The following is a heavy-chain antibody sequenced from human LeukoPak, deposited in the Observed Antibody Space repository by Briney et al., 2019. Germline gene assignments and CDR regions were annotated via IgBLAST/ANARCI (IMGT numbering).Heavy chain of an antibody. CDR2: VHYDGRT. V-gene: IGHV4-39*07. CDR3: ARVVTAAGLGL. Sequence: PSETLSLTCTVSGGPISGSVTWGWVRQPPGKGLEWIGNVHYDGRTAPNPSLKSRVTMSLDTSTNQFSLKLNSVTATDTALYYCARVVTAAGLGLWGRGILVTISS. D-gene: IGHD6-19*01. CDR1: GGPISGSVT. J-gene: IGHJ4*02.